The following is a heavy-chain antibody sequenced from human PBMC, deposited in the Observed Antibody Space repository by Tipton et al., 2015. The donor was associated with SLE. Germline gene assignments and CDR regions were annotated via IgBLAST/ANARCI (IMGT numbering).Heavy chain of an antibody. CDR2: ISWNSGSI. CDR1: GFTFDDYA. V-gene: IGHV3-9*01. J-gene: IGHJ4*02. Sequence: SLRLSCAASGFTFDDYAMHWVRQAPGKGLEWVSGISWNSGSIGYADSVKGRFTISRDNAKNSLYLQMNSPRAEDTAVYYCARTADYDSSGYYYGGLFDHWGQGTLVTVSS. CDR3: ARTADYDSSGYYYGGLFDH. D-gene: IGHD3-22*01.